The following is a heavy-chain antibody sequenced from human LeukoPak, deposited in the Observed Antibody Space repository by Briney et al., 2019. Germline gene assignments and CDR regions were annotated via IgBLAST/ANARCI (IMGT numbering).Heavy chain of an antibody. J-gene: IGHJ4*02. CDR1: GYSLSKNYY. CDR2: IYGRASP. CDR3: ARYDSRGSASTKFDY. D-gene: IGHD3-3*01. Sequence: SETLSLTCAVSGYSLSKNYYWGCFRRSPGRGLEWMGRIYGRASPSYTPSLMDRVTMSVDTSKNHFSLQLTSVTAADTAVYYCARYDSRGSASTKFDYWGPGIQVTVSS. V-gene: IGHV4-38-2*01.